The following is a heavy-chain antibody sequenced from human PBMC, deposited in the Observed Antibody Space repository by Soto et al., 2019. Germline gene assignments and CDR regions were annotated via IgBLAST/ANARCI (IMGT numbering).Heavy chain of an antibody. CDR2: IRNNGGAA. CDR3: TRHLVMTGTRVFDH. D-gene: IGHD3-9*01. J-gene: IGHJ4*02. V-gene: IGHV4-4*02. CDR1: SGSFFRSNW. Sequence: QVQLQESGPGLVTPSGTLSLTCAVSSGSFFRSNWWHWVRQPPGKGLEWIGEIRNNGGAANYNPSLRSRVIISVDKSKNEFSHKLFSETAAATAVYYWTRHLVMTGTRVFDHWGLGTLFTVSS.